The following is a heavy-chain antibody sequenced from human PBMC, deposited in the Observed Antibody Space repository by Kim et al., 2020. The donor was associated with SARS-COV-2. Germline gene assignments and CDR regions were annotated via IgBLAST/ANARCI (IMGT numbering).Heavy chain of an antibody. J-gene: IGHJ4*02. D-gene: IGHD2-2*01. Sequence: VKGRFTISRDNAKNALYLQMNSRGAEDTAVYYCARDRAPKPAARRTRFDYWGQGTLVTVSS. CDR3: ARDRAPKPAARRTRFDY. V-gene: IGHV3-30*07.